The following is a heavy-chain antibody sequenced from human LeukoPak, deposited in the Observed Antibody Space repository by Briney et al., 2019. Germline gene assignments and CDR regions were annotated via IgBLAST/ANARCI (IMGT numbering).Heavy chain of an antibody. CDR2: INHSGST. V-gene: IGHV4-34*01. J-gene: IGHJ5*02. CDR1: GGSFSGYY. CDR3: ARVRGYCSSTSCYVNWFDP. D-gene: IGHD2-2*01. Sequence: PSETLSLTCAVYGGSFSGYYWSWIRQPPGKGLEWIGEINHSGSTNYNPSLKSRVTISVDTSKNQFSLKLSSVTAADTAVYYCARVRGYCSSTSCYVNWFDPWGQGTLVTVSS.